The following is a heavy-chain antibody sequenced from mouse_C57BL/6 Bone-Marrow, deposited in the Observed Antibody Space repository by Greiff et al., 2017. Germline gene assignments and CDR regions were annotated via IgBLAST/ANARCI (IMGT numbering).Heavy chain of an antibody. D-gene: IGHD1-1*02. CDR2: INPYNGGT. V-gene: IGHV1-19*01. J-gene: IGHJ3*01. Sequence: EVKLLESGPVLVKPGASVKMSCKASGYTFTDYYMNWVKQSHGKSLEWIGVINPYNGGTSYNQKFKGKATLTVDKSSSTAYMELNSLTSEDSAVYYCASRYGKGGLAYWGQGTLVTVSA. CDR3: ASRYGKGGLAY. CDR1: GYTFTDYY.